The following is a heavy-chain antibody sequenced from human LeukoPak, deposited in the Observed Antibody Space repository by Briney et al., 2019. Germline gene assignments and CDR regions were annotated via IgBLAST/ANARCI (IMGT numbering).Heavy chain of an antibody. CDR3: ARGRLLGIAAAGYHGLDP. CDR1: GYTFTSYG. D-gene: IGHD6-13*01. Sequence: ASVKVSCKASGYTFTSYGISWVRQAPGQGLEWMGWISAYNGNTNYAQKLHGRVTMTTDTSTSTAYMELRSLRSDDTAVYYCARGRLLGIAAAGYHGLDPWGQGTLVTVSS. J-gene: IGHJ5*02. CDR2: ISAYNGNT. V-gene: IGHV1-18*01.